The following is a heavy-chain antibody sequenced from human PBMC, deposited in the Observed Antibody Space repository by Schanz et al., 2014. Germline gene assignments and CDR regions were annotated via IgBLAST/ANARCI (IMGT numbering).Heavy chain of an antibody. V-gene: IGHV3-74*01. J-gene: IGHJ4*02. Sequence: EVQLVESGGGLVQPGGSLRLSCAASGFTFSSYWMHWVRQVPGKGLVWVSRIKSDGSSTSYADSVKGRFTISRDNSKNTLYLQRDSLRAEDTAVYFCAKKVPAYNPFDSWGQGTLVTVSS. D-gene: IGHD1-1*01. CDR2: IKSDGSST. CDR3: AKKVPAYNPFDS. CDR1: GFTFSSYW.